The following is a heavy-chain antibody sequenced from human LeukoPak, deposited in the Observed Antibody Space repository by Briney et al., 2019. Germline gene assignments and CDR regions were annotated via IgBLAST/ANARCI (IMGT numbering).Heavy chain of an antibody. CDR3: ARVGKYYYDSSGYAGYNDY. J-gene: IGHJ4*02. CDR1: GGSISSGGYY. V-gene: IGHV4-31*03. Sequence: SETLSLTCTVSGGSISSGGYYWSWIRQHPGKGLEWIGYIYYSGSTYYNPSLKSRVTISVDTSKNQFSLKLSSVTAADTAVYYCARVGKYYYDSSGYAGYNDYWGQGTLVTVSS. CDR2: IYYSGST. D-gene: IGHD3-22*01.